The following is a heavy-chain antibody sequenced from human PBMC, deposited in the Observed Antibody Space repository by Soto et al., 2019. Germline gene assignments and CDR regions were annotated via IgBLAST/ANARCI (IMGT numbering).Heavy chain of an antibody. J-gene: IGHJ4*02. D-gene: IGHD2-15*01. Sequence: QVQLQHWGAGLLKPSETLSLTCAVYGGSFSGYYWSWIRQPPGKGLEWIGEINHSGRTNYNPSLKSRVTISVDTSKNQFSLKLSSVTAADTAVYYCARGRADIVVVLAATVLFDYWGQGTLVTVSS. CDR3: ARGRADIVVVLAATVLFDY. CDR1: GGSFSGYY. V-gene: IGHV4-34*01. CDR2: INHSGRT.